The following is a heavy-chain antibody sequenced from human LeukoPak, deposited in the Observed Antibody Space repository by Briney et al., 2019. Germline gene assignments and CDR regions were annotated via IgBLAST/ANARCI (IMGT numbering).Heavy chain of an antibody. CDR1: GFTFSSYA. CDR2: ISGSGGST. D-gene: IGHD1-26*01. J-gene: IGHJ4*02. Sequence: PGGSLRLSCAASGFTFSSYAMSWVRQAPGKGLEWVSAISGSGGSTYYADSVKGRFTISRDNSKNTLYLQMNSLRAEDTAVYYCARTIVGTTTAADYFDYWGRGTLVTVSS. V-gene: IGHV3-23*01. CDR3: ARTIVGTTTAADYFDY.